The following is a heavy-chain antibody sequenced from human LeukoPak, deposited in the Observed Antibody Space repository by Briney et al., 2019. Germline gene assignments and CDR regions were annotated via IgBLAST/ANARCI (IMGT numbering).Heavy chain of an antibody. CDR1: GFTFSSYA. J-gene: IGHJ4*02. Sequence: PGRSLRLSCAASGFTFSSYAMHWVRQAPGKGLERVAVISYDGSNKYYADSVKGRFTISRDNSRNTLHLQMNSLRAEDTAVYSCAKASLRYFDWFSDYWGQGTLVTVSS. CDR3: AKASLRYFDWFSDY. V-gene: IGHV3-30*18. D-gene: IGHD3-9*01. CDR2: ISYDGSNK.